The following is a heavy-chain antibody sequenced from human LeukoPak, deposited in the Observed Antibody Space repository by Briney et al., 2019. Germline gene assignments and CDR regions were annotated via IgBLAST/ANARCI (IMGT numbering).Heavy chain of an antibody. CDR3: ARDRLRIFGVVTYMFDY. J-gene: IGHJ4*02. V-gene: IGHV3-11*01. Sequence: GGSLRLSCAASGFTFSDYYMSWIRQAPGKGLEWVSYVSSSGSTIYYADSVKGRFTISRDNAKNSLYLQMNSLRAEDTAVYYCARDRLRIFGVVTYMFDYWGQGTLVTVSS. D-gene: IGHD3-3*01. CDR2: VSSSGSTI. CDR1: GFTFSDYY.